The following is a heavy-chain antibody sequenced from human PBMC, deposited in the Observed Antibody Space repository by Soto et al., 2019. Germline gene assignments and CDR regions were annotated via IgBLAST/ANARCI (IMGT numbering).Heavy chain of an antibody. CDR1: GGSIGGGTDY. CDR2: IYHSGST. CDR3: ARSYGSGNYYGVPSNWFDP. Sequence: TSETLSLTCTVSGGSIGGGTDYWNWIRQHPGKGLEWIGYIYHSGSTYYNPSLESRVSISLDASKNNFSLKLSSVTAADTAVYFCARSYGSGNYYGVPSNWFDPWGPGTQVTVSS. J-gene: IGHJ5*02. D-gene: IGHD3-10*01. V-gene: IGHV4-31*03.